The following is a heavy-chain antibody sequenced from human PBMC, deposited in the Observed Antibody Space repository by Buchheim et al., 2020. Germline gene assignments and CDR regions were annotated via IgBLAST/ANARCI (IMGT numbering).Heavy chain of an antibody. V-gene: IGHV3-33*01. CDR3: VRNMDV. CDR2: IWYDGSNK. J-gene: IGHJ6*04. CDR1: GFTFSSYG. Sequence: QVQLVESGRGLVKPGGSLRLSCAASGFTFSSYGMHWVRQAPGKRLEWVAVIWYDGSNKYYADSVKGRFTISRDNAENSLYLGMNSLRDEDTGVYYCVRNMDVWGKGTT.